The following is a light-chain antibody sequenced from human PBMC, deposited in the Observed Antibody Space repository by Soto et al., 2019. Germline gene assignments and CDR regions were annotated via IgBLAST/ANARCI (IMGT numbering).Light chain of an antibody. Sequence: DIQMTQSPSSLSASVGDSVTITCRAVQSISTYLNWYQHKPGKAPNLLIYAASSLQSGVPSRFSGSGSGTDFTLTISSLQPEDFATYYCQQSYNPPLTFGGGTKVDIK. CDR1: QSISTY. V-gene: IGKV1-39*01. CDR2: AAS. CDR3: QQSYNPPLT. J-gene: IGKJ4*01.